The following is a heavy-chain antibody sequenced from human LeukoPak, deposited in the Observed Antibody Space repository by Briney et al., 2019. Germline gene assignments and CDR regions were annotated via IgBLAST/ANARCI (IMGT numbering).Heavy chain of an antibody. CDR1: RFTFSSYA. V-gene: IGHV3-23*01. J-gene: IGHJ1*01. CDR3: AKELGYCSAGRCEYFQH. Sequence: PGGSLRLSCAASRFTFSSYAMSWVRQAPGKGLEWVSAISGSGGSTYYADSVKGRFTISRDNSKNTLYLQMNSLRAEDTAVYYCAKELGYCSAGRCEYFQHWGQGTLVTVSS. CDR2: ISGSGGST. D-gene: IGHD2-15*01.